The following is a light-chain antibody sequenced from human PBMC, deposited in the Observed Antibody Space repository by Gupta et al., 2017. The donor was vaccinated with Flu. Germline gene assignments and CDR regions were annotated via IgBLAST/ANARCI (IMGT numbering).Light chain of an antibody. CDR1: QSVSNNY. J-gene: IGKJ2*01. CDR2: GAS. Sequence: DTLSLSPGERASLSCRASQSVSNNYLAWYQQKPGQAPRLLIYGASSRATGIPDRFSGSGSGTDFTLTISRLEPEDFAVYYCQQDGTSPQTFGQGTKLEMK. CDR3: QQDGTSPQT. V-gene: IGKV3-20*01.